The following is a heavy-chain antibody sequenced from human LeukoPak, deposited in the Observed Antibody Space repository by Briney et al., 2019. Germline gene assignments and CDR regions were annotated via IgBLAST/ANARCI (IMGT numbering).Heavy chain of an antibody. D-gene: IGHD6-13*01. Sequence: SETLSLTCTVSGGSISSYYWSWIRQPPGKGLEWIGYIYYSGSTNYNPSLKSRVTISLDTSKNQFSLRLNSVTAADTAVYYCARSLRVAAAPYYYYGMDVWGQGTTVTVSS. CDR2: IYYSGST. CDR3: ARSLRVAAAPYYYYGMDV. CDR1: GGSISSYY. J-gene: IGHJ6*02. V-gene: IGHV4-59*12.